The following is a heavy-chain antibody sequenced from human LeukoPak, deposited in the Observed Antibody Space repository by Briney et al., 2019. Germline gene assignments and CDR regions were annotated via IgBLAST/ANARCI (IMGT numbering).Heavy chain of an antibody. CDR3: AKVVMITFGGVIERFDY. J-gene: IGHJ4*02. CDR1: GFTFDDYA. D-gene: IGHD3-16*02. CDR2: MSYDGSNK. V-gene: IGHV3-30-3*01. Sequence: GRSLRLSCAASGFTFDDYAMHWVRQAPGKGLEWVAVMSYDGSNKYYADSVKGRFTISRDNSKNTLYLQMNSLRAEDTAVYYCAKVVMITFGGVIERFDYWGQGTLVTVSS.